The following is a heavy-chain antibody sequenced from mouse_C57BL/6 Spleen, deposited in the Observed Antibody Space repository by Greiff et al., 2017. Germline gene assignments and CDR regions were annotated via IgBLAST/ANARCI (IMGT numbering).Heavy chain of an antibody. Sequence: VQLQQSGPELVKPGASVKISCKASGYSFTGYYMNWVKQSPEKSLEWIGEINPSTGGTTYNQKFKAKATLTVDKSSSTAYMQLKSLTSEDSAVYYCARLGDYSNYYAMDYWGQGTSVTVSS. CDR3: ARLGDYSNYYAMDY. D-gene: IGHD2-5*01. V-gene: IGHV1-42*01. J-gene: IGHJ4*01. CDR1: GYSFTGYY. CDR2: INPSTGGT.